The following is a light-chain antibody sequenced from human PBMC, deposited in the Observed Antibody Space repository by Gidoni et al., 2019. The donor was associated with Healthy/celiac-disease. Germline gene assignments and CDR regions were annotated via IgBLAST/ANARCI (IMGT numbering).Light chain of an antibody. Sequence: IVLTHSPATLSLSPGERATLSCRASQSVSSYLAWYQQKPGQAPRRLIYDASNRATGIPARLSGSGYGTDFTLTISSLETEDFAVYYCQQRSNWPGLTFGGXTKVEIK. CDR2: DAS. V-gene: IGKV3-11*01. CDR3: QQRSNWPGLT. CDR1: QSVSSY. J-gene: IGKJ4*02.